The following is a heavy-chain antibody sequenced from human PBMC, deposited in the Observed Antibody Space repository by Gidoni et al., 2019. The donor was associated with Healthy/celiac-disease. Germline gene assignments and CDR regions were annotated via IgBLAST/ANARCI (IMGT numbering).Heavy chain of an antibody. V-gene: IGHV3-20*04. CDR2: INWNGGST. CDR3: ARYYGAMVRGVINYFDY. J-gene: IGHJ4*02. CDR1: GFTFDDYG. D-gene: IGHD3-10*01. Sequence: CPASGFTFDDYGMSWVRQAPGKGLEWVSGINWNGGSTGYADSVKGRCTISRDNAKNSLYLQMNSLRAEDTAVYYCARYYGAMVRGVINYFDYWGQGTLVTVSS.